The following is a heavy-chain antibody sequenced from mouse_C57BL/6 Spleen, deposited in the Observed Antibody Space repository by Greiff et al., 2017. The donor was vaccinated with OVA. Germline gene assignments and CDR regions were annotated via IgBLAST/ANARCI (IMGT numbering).Heavy chain of an antibody. V-gene: IGHV1-18*01. CDR2: INPNNGGT. J-gene: IGHJ3*01. D-gene: IGHD1-1*01. Sequence: EVQRVESGPELVKPGASVKIPCKASGYTFTDYNMDWVKQSHGKSLEWIGDINPNNGGTIYNQKFKGKATLTVDKSSSTAYMELRSLTSEDTAVYYCARGGGHGSSPWFAYWGQGTLVTVSA. CDR3: ARGGGHGSSPWFAY. CDR1: GYTFTDYN.